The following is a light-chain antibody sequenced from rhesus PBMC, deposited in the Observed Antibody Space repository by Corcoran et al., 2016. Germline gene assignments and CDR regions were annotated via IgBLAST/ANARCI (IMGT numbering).Light chain of an antibody. V-gene: IGKV3S9*01. CDR1: QSISSY. Sequence: EIVMTQSPATLSLSPGERATLSCRASQSISSYVAWYQQKPEQAPRLLIYGASSRATGIPDRFSGSGSGTDLTLIISSLEPEDVGVYDCQQYNNWNSFGQGTKVEIK. CDR3: QQYNNWNS. CDR2: GAS. J-gene: IGKJ2*01.